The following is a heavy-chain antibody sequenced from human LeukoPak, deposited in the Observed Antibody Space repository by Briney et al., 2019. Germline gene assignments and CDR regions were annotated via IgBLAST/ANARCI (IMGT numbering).Heavy chain of an antibody. Sequence: GGSLRLSCAASGFTFSGYAMSWVRQAPGKGLEWVSAISGSGGSTYYADSVKGRFTISRDNSKNTLYLQMNSLRAEDTAVYYCATRVPTIFGVAYFDYWGQGTLVTVSS. V-gene: IGHV3-23*01. D-gene: IGHD3-3*01. CDR1: GFTFSGYA. J-gene: IGHJ4*02. CDR2: ISGSGGST. CDR3: ATRVPTIFGVAYFDY.